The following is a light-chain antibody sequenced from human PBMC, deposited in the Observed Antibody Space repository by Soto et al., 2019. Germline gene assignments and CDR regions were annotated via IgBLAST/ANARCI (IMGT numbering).Light chain of an antibody. CDR3: QQYGSSPKT. CDR2: GAS. CDR1: QSVSSNY. Sequence: EIVLTQSPGALSLSPGERVTLSCRASQSVSSNYLAWYQQKPGQAPRLLIYGASSRATGIPGRFSGSGAGTDFTLTISRLGPEDFAVYYCQQYGSSPKTFGQGTKVDIK. V-gene: IGKV3-20*01. J-gene: IGKJ1*01.